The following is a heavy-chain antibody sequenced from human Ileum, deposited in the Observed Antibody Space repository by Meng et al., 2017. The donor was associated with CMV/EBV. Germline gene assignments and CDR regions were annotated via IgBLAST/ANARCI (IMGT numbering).Heavy chain of an antibody. V-gene: IGHV4-4*07. J-gene: IGHJ4*02. Sequence: VQLQGSGPGLVKPSETLSLTCTVSGGAISGDYGSWIRQPATKGLEWVGRIYSSGGTNNNPSIQKRGTMSVDTSKNQFSLKLISVTAADTAAFYCSRGRSSWAFDYWGQGTLVTASS. CDR1: GGAISGDY. CDR2: IYSSGGT. CDR3: SRGRSSWAFDY. D-gene: IGHD6-13*01.